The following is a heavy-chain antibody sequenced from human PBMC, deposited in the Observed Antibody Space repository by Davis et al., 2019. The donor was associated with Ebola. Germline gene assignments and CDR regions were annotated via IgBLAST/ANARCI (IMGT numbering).Heavy chain of an antibody. CDR3: ARMDGGGYYPFDY. J-gene: IGHJ4*02. CDR1: GGTFSSYT. V-gene: IGHV1-69*06. Sequence: SVKVSCKASGGTFSSYTITWVRQAPGQGLEWMGWVIPVFGTTNYAQKFQGRVTMTADTSTSTAQMELRSLRLDDTALYYCARMDGGGYYPFDYWGQGTLVTVSS. D-gene: IGHD3-3*01. CDR2: VIPVFGTT.